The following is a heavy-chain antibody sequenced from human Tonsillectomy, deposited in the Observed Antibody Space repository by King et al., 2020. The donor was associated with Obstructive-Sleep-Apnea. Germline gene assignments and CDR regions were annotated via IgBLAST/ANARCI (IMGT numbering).Heavy chain of an antibody. CDR2: IYYSGSS. CDR1: GGSISNYY. Sequence: VQLQESGPGLVKPSETLSLTCSVSGGSISNYYWSWIRQPPGKRLEWIGYIYYSGSSNYNPSLKSRVTISVDTSKNQFSLKLTSVTAADTAIYYCARAPYGSGIIDWFDPWGQGTLVTVSS. V-gene: IGHV4-59*01. CDR3: ARAPYGSGIIDWFDP. J-gene: IGHJ5*02. D-gene: IGHD3-10*01.